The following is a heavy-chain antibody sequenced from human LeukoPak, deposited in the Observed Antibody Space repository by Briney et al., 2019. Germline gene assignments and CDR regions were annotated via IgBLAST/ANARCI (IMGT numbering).Heavy chain of an antibody. CDR1: GYTFTSYA. V-gene: IGHV7-4-1*02. J-gene: IGHJ6*02. CDR3: ATGEFYYYYYGMDV. D-gene: IGHD1-26*01. CDR2: INTNTGNP. Sequence: GASVTVSCKASGYTFTSYAMNWVRQAPGQGLEWMGWINTNTGNPTYAQGFTGRFVFPFDTSVSTACLQISSLKAEDTAVYYCATGEFYYYYYGMDVWGQGTTVTVSS.